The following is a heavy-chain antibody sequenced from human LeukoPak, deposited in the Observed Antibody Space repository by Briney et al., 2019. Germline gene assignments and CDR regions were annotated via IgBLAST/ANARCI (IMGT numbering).Heavy chain of an antibody. CDR2: ISGSGGST. CDR1: GFTLSSYW. CDR3: AKANRVAARNYYYYMDV. J-gene: IGHJ6*03. Sequence: PGGSLRLSCAASGFTLSSYWMSWVRQAPGKGLEWVSAISGSGGSTYYADSVKGRFTISRDNSKNTLYLQMNSLRAEDTAVYYCAKANRVAARNYYYYMDVWGKGTTVTVSS. D-gene: IGHD2-15*01. V-gene: IGHV3-23*01.